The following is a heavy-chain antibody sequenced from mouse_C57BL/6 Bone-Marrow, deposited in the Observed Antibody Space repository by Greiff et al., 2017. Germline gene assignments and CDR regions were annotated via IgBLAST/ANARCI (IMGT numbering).Heavy chain of an antibody. D-gene: IGHD2-5*01. Sequence: QVQLQQPGAELVKPGASVTMSCKASGYTFTSYWITWVKQRPGQGLEWIGDIYPGSGSTNYNEKFKSKATLTVDTSSSTAYMQRSSLTAEDSAVYYGARPYYSNNWYFDVWGTGTTVTVAA. CDR1: GYTFTSYW. CDR3: ARPYYSNNWYFDV. J-gene: IGHJ1*03. CDR2: IYPGSGST. V-gene: IGHV1-55*01.